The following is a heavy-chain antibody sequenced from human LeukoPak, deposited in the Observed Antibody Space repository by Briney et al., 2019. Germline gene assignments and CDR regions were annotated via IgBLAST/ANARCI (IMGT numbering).Heavy chain of an antibody. CDR2: IYPADTDT. D-gene: IGHD4-23*01. Sequence: PGESLKISCKGSGYSFTSYWIGWVRQMPGKGLEWMGIIYPADTDTRYSASFQGQVTTSGDKSISTAYLEWSSLKPLDTARYYGARLTTVVTPGHYRGQGTLVTVSS. V-gene: IGHV5-51*01. CDR3: ARLTTVVTPGHY. J-gene: IGHJ4*02. CDR1: GYSFTSYW.